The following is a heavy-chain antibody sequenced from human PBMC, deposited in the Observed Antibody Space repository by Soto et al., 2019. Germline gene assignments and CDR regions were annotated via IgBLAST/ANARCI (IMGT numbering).Heavy chain of an antibody. Sequence: QVQLVQSGAEVKKPGSSVKVSCKASGGTFSSYTISWVRQAPGQGLEWMGRIIPILGIENYAQKFQGRVTITADKSTSTAYMEQSSLRSEDTAVYYCARGARGDYYGWGSYQYYMDVWGKGTTVTVSS. V-gene: IGHV1-69*02. CDR2: IIPILGIE. D-gene: IGHD3-10*01. J-gene: IGHJ6*03. CDR1: GGTFSSYT. CDR3: ARGARGDYYGWGSYQYYMDV.